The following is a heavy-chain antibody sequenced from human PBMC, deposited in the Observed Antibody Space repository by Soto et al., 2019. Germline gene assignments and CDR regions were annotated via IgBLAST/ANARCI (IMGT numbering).Heavy chain of an antibody. V-gene: IGHV3-30*18. CDR2: ISYDGSNK. CDR1: GFTFSSYG. D-gene: IGHD3-22*01. Sequence: QVQLVESGGGVVQPGRSLRLSCAASGFTFSSYGMHWVRQAPGKGLEWVALISYDGSNKYYADSVKGRFTISRDNSKNTLYLQMNSLRAEDTAMYYCAKDAPYYYDSSGYYGPFDYWGQGTLVTVSS. J-gene: IGHJ4*02. CDR3: AKDAPYYYDSSGYYGPFDY.